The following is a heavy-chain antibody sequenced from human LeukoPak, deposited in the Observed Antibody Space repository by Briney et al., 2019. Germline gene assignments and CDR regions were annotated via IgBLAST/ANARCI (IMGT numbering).Heavy chain of an antibody. CDR3: CRIAAAGFDY. J-gene: IGHJ4*02. CDR2: IKQDGSEK. V-gene: IGHV3-7*01. Sequence: GGSLRLSCAASGFTFSRYWMSWVRQAPGKGLEWVANIKQDGSEKYYVDSVKGRFTISRDNAKNSLFLQMNSLRAEDTAVYYCCRIAAAGFDYWGQGTLVTVSS. D-gene: IGHD6-13*01. CDR1: GFTFSRYW.